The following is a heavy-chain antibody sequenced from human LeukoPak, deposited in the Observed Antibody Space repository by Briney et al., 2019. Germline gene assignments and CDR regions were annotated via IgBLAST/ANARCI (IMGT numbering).Heavy chain of an antibody. CDR1: GYTFTSYA. CDR3: ARYGSGSYYHSFDY. J-gene: IGHJ4*02. D-gene: IGHD3-10*01. Sequence: ASVKVSCKASGYTFTSYAMHWVRQAPGQRLEWMGWINAGNGNTKYSQESQGRVTITRDTSASTAYMELSSLRSEDMAVYYCARYGSGSYYHSFDYWGQGTLVTVSS. CDR2: INAGNGNT. V-gene: IGHV1-3*03.